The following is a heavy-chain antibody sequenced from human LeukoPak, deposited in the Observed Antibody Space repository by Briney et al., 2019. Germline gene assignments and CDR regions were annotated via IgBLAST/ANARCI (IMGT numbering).Heavy chain of an antibody. V-gene: IGHV5-51*01. Sequence: GESLKISCKGSGYSFSTYWIGWVRQMPGKGLEWMGIIRPGDSDIRYSPSFQGQVTISADKSISTAYLQWSSLKASDTAMYYCGRNSENTNGWYGEFDPWGQGTLVTVSS. CDR2: IRPGDSDI. D-gene: IGHD6-19*01. J-gene: IGHJ5*02. CDR3: GRNSENTNGWYGEFDP. CDR1: GYSFSTYW.